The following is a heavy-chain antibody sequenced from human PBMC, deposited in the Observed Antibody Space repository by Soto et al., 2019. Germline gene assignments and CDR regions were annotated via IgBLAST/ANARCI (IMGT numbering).Heavy chain of an antibody. CDR3: ARPAMVRVGAFDI. Sequence: EVQLVESGGGLVQPGGSLRLSCAASGFTFSSYWMHWVRQAPGKGLVWVSRINSDGSGTSYADSVKGRFTISRDNAKNTLYLQRNSLRAEDTAVYYWARPAMVRVGAFDIWGQGTMVTVSS. D-gene: IGHD5-18*01. CDR1: GFTFSSYW. CDR2: INSDGSGT. V-gene: IGHV3-74*01. J-gene: IGHJ3*02.